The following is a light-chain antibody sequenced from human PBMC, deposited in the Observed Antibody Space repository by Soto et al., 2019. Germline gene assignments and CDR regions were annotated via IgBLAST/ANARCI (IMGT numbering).Light chain of an antibody. CDR2: GNN. Sequence: QLVLTQPPSVSGAPGQTVSISCTGSNTNIGAGSEVHWYQQVPGTAPKLLIYGNNNRPSGVPDRVSASKSATSASRAITGLQPEDEAEYYCQSSDSSLSGSKVFGGGTKVTVL. J-gene: IGLJ2*01. CDR1: NTNIGAGSE. V-gene: IGLV1-40*01. CDR3: QSSDSSLSGSKV.